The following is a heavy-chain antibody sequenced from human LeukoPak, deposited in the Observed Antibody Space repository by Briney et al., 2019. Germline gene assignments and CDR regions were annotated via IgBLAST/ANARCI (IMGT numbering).Heavy chain of an antibody. CDR2: INPNSGGT. CDR1: GYTFTVYY. V-gene: IGHV1-2*02. Sequence: ASVKVSCKASGYTFTVYYMHWVRQAPGQGLEWMGWINPNSGGTNYAQKFQGRVTMTRDTSISTAYMELSRLRSDDTAVYYCASLLPAAIRPFDYWGQGTLVTVSS. D-gene: IGHD2-2*01. J-gene: IGHJ4*02. CDR3: ASLLPAAIRPFDY.